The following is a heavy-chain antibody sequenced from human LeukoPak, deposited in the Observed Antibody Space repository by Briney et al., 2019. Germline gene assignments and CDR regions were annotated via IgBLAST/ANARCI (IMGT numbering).Heavy chain of an antibody. CDR2: INPNSGGT. J-gene: IGHJ6*02. Sequence: GASVKVSCKASGYTFTGYYMHWVQQAPGQGLEWMGWINPNSGGTSYAQKFQGRVTMTRDTSISTAYMELSRLRSDDTAVYYCARDILRASRAQWLGRYGMDVWGQGTTVTVSS. D-gene: IGHD6-19*01. CDR3: ARDILRASRAQWLGRYGMDV. CDR1: GYTFTGYY. V-gene: IGHV1-2*02.